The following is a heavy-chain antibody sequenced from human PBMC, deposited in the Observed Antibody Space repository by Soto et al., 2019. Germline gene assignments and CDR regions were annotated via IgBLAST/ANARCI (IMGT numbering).Heavy chain of an antibody. CDR1: GGSISSDNW. J-gene: IGHJ4*02. CDR3: ATRYCIHTTCYVY. CDR2: IHPNGRT. Sequence: QVQLQESGPGLVEPSGTLSLTCAVSGGSISSDNWWTWVRQPPGEGLEWIGEIHPNGRTNYKPSLKSRITISVDKSENQFSLWLTSVTAADTALYYCATRYCIHTTCYVYWGQGTPVTVSS. V-gene: IGHV4-4*02. D-gene: IGHD2-2*01.